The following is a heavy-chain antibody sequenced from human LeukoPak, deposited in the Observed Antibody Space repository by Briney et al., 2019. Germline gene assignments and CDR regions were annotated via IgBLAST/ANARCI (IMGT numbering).Heavy chain of an antibody. V-gene: IGHV1-18*01. CDR2: ISAYKGNT. D-gene: IGHD2-2*03. J-gene: IGHJ6*02. Sequence: ASVKVSCKASGYTFTSYGTRWVRHAPGEGLEWMGWISAYKGNTKYGQKLEGRVTMATDTSTSTAYMEVRSLRSDHTAVYYCAREDGSTDYYYYGMDVWGQGTTVSVSS. CDR1: GYTFTSYG. CDR3: AREDGSTDYYYYGMDV.